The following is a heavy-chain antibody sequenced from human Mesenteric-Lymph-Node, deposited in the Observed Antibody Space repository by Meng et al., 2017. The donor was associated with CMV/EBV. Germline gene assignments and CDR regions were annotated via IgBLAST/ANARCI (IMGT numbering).Heavy chain of an antibody. D-gene: IGHD4-11*01. V-gene: IGHV4-39*01. J-gene: IGHJ4*02. Sequence: LTCTVSGGANSTSSYYWGWIRQPPGKGLEWIGTIYYSGSTYYNPSLKSRVTISVDTSKNQFSLKLSSVTAADTAVFYCARQSRTTGDYWGQGTLVTVSS. CDR3: ARQSRTTGDY. CDR2: IYYSGST. CDR1: GGANSTSSYY.